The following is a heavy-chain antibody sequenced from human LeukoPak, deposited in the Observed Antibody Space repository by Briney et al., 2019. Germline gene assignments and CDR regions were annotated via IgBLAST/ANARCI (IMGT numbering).Heavy chain of an antibody. J-gene: IGHJ4*02. D-gene: IGHD2-15*01. V-gene: IGHV3-30*02. CDR2: IRYDGSNK. CDR3: AKDPTYCSGGSCYSSVFY. Sequence: PGGSLRLSCAASGFTFSSYGMHWVRQAPGKGLEWVAFIRYDGSNKYYADSVKGRFTISRDNSKNTLYLQMNSLRAADTAVYYCAKDPTYCSGGSCYSSVFYWGQGTLVTVSS. CDR1: GFTFSSYG.